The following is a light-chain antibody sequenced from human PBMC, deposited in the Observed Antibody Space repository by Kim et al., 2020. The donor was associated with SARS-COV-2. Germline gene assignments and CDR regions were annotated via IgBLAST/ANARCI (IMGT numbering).Light chain of an antibody. J-gene: IGKJ2*01. V-gene: IGKV3-15*01. CDR1: QSVGSN. CDR3: QHYNDWPLFT. Sequence: EIVLTQSPATLSVSPGERVTLSCRASQSVGSNLAWYQQKPGQAPRLVIYGASTRATAVPARFSASGSGTEYTLTISSLQSEDFVVYFCQHYNDWPLFTFGQGTKLEI. CDR2: GAS.